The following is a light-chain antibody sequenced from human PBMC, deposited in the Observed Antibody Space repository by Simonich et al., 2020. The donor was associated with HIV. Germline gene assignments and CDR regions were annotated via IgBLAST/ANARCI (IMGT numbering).Light chain of an antibody. CDR1: QSISTW. J-gene: IGKJ1*01. CDR3: QQYKSYSRT. Sequence: DIQMTQSPSTLSASVGDRVTITCRASQSISTWLAWYQQKPGKAPKLLIYKASSLESGFPSRFSGSGSGTEFTLTIFSLQPDDFAIYYCQQYKSYSRTFGQGTKVEIK. V-gene: IGKV1-5*03. CDR2: KAS.